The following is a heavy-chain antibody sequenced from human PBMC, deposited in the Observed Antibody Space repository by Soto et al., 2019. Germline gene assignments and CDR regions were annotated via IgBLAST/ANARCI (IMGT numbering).Heavy chain of an antibody. Sequence: QVQLVQSGAEVKKPGASVKVSCKASGYTFTSYGISWVRQAPGQGLEWMGWINPDSGGTKYAQKFQGRVTMTRDTSITTAYMDLSSLRSDDTAVYYCARALSFGSGTFDYWGQGTLVTVSS. J-gene: IGHJ4*02. CDR2: INPDSGGT. D-gene: IGHD1-26*01. V-gene: IGHV1-2*02. CDR3: ARALSFGSGTFDY. CDR1: GYTFTSYG.